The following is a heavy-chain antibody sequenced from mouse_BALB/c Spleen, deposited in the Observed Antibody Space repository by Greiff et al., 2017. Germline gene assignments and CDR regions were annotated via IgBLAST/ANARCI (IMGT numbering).Heavy chain of an antibody. D-gene: IGHD1-2*01. CDR3: ARGPLLLRLRQGAMDY. V-gene: IGHV5-4*02. CDR1: GFTFSDYY. Sequence: EVKVVESGGGLVKPGGSLKLSCAASGFTFSDYYMYWVRQTPEKRLEWVATISDGGSYTYYPDSVKGRFTISRDNAKNNLYLQMSSLKSEDTAMYYCARGPLLLRLRQGAMDYWGQGTSVTVSS. CDR2: ISDGGSYT. J-gene: IGHJ4*01.